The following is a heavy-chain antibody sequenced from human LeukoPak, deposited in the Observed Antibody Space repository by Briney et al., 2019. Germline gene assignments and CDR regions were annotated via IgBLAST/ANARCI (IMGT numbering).Heavy chain of an antibody. CDR2: IYTSGST. V-gene: IGHV4-4*07. D-gene: IGHD1-26*01. Sequence: SETLSLTCTVSGGSISSYYWSWIRQPAGKGLEWIGRIYTSGSTNYNPSLKSRVTMSVDTSKNQFSLKLSSVTAADTAVYYCARGYNIVGATLFDYWGQGTLVTVSS. CDR1: GGSISSYY. CDR3: ARGYNIVGATLFDY. J-gene: IGHJ4*02.